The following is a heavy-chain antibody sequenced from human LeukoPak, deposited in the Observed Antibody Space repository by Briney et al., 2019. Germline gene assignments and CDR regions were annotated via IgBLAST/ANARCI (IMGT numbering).Heavy chain of an antibody. CDR1: GFTVTNYA. J-gene: IGHJ6*02. D-gene: IGHD3-16*02. V-gene: IGHV3-64D*06. Sequence: GGSLRLSCLASGFTVTNYAMHWVRQAPGKGLDYVSVLYSRETSTYYADSVKGRFTVSRDSSKNTLYLQMSSLRIEDTAIYYCVRDLSGMDVWGRGTTVTVSS. CDR2: LYSRETST. CDR3: VRDLSGMDV.